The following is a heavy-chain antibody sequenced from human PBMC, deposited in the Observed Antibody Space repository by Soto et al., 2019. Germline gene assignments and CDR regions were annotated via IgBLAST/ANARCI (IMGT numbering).Heavy chain of an antibody. Sequence: PGGSLRLSCAASGFTFSSYSMNWVRQAPGKGLEWVSSISSSSSYIYYADSVKGRFTISRDNAKNSLYLQMNSLRAEDTAVYYCARVGKPIVVVVAATYGMDVWGQGTTVTVSS. D-gene: IGHD2-15*01. CDR1: GFTFSSYS. J-gene: IGHJ6*02. V-gene: IGHV3-21*01. CDR3: ARVGKPIVVVVAATYGMDV. CDR2: ISSSSSYI.